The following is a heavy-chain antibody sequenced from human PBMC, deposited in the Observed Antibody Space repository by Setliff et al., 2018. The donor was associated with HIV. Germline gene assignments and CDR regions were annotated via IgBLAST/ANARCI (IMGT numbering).Heavy chain of an antibody. CDR3: ALPYCGGGNCWSSASLPPAGWFDP. CDR1: GGTFSSYV. J-gene: IGHJ5*02. D-gene: IGHD2-15*01. Sequence: GASVKVSCKASGGTFSSYVISWVRQAPGQGPEWMGGNIPMYGVANYAQKFQGRVTITTDESTSTAYMELSSLRSEDTAVYYCALPYCGGGNCWSSASLPPAGWFDPWGQGTLVTVSS. V-gene: IGHV1-69*05. CDR2: NIPMYGVA.